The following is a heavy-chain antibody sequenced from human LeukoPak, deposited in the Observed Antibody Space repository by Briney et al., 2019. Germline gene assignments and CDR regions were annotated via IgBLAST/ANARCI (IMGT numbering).Heavy chain of an antibody. D-gene: IGHD3-22*01. CDR1: GFTFSNYS. Sequence: GGSLRLSCTASGFTFSNYSMIWVRQAPGNGLEWVSYISRSSDSIYYGDSVKGRFTISRDNANNSLFLQMNSLRDEDAAVYFCARPRVHYEKSGYYYYFDYWGQGTLVAVS. CDR2: ISRSSDSI. J-gene: IGHJ4*02. V-gene: IGHV3-48*02. CDR3: ARPRVHYEKSGYYYYFDY.